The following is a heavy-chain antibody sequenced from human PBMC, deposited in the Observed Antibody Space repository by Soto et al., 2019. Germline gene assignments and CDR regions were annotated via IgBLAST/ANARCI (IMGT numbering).Heavy chain of an antibody. D-gene: IGHD5-18*01. CDR2: ISAYNGNT. Sequence: GASVKVSCKASGYNFTSYGISWVRQAPGQGLEWMGWISAYNGNTNYAQKLQGRVTMTTDISTGTAYMELRSLRPDDTAVYYCARGIFKVPWLQIWSPLRYWGQGALVHVS. V-gene: IGHV1-18*01. CDR3: ARGIFKVPWLQIWSPLRY. J-gene: IGHJ4*02. CDR1: GYNFTSYG.